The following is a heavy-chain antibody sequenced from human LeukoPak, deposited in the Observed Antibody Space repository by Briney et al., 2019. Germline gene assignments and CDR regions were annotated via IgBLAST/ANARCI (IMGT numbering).Heavy chain of an antibody. V-gene: IGHV4-34*01. CDR3: ARAVVVVASTDFDY. J-gene: IGHJ4*02. CDR2: INHSGST. Sequence: PSETLSLTCTVSGGSISSYYWSWIRQPAGKGLEWIGEINHSGSTNYNPSLKSRVTISVDTSKNQFSLKLSSVTAADTAVYYCARAVVVVASTDFDYWGQGTLVTVSS. D-gene: IGHD2-15*01. CDR1: GGSISSYY.